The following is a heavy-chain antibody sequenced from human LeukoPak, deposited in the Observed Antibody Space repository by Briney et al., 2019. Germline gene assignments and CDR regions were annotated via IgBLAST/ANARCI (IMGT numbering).Heavy chain of an antibody. J-gene: IGHJ2*01. D-gene: IGHD3-22*01. CDR2: IYYSGST. CDR3: ARDYYDSSGSDWYFDL. V-gene: IGHV4-59*01. Sequence: SETLFLTCTVSGGSISSYYWSWIRQPPGKGLEWIGYIYYSGSTNYNPSLKSRVTISVDTSKNQFSLKLSSVTAADTAVYYCARDYYDSSGSDWYFDLWGRGTLVTVSS. CDR1: GGSISSYY.